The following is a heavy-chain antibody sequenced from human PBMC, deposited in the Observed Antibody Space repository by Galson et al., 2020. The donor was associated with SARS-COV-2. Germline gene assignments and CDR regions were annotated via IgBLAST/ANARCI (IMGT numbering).Heavy chain of an antibody. J-gene: IGHJ5*02. CDR1: GFTFSSYA. CDR2: ISYDGSNK. Sequence: GASLRLSCAASGFTFSSYAMHWVRQAPGKGLEWVAVISYDGSNKYYADSVKGRFTISRDNSKNTLYLQMNSLRAEDTAVYYCARGAGGSYYAWFDPWGQGTLVTVSS. V-gene: IGHV3-30*04. CDR3: ARGAGGSYYAWFDP. D-gene: IGHD1-26*01.